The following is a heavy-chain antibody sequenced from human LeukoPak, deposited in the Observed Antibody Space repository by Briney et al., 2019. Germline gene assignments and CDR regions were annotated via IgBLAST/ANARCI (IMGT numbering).Heavy chain of an antibody. Sequence: SETLSLTCTVSGDSISSYYWSWIRQPPGKGLEYLGYIHYSGNSDYNPSLKSRVTMSVDTSKNQFSLKLSSVTAADTAVYHCARIKQLVYGYYFDYWGQGTLVTVSS. CDR2: IHYSGNS. V-gene: IGHV4-59*08. CDR3: ARIKQLVYGYYFDY. D-gene: IGHD6-13*01. J-gene: IGHJ4*02. CDR1: GDSISSYY.